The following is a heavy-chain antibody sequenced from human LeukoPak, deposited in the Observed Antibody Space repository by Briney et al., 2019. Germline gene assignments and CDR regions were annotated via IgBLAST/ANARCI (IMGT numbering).Heavy chain of an antibody. CDR1: GYTFTHYY. CDR3: ARDFYYGSGSHNAYNWFDP. J-gene: IGHJ5*02. CDR2: IIPILGIA. Sequence: ASVKVSCTASGYTFTHYYMHWVRQAPGQGLEWMGRIIPILGIANYAQKFQGRVTITADKSTSTAYMELSSLRSEDTAVYYCARDFYYGSGSHNAYNWFDPWGQGTLVTVSS. V-gene: IGHV1-69*04. D-gene: IGHD3-10*01.